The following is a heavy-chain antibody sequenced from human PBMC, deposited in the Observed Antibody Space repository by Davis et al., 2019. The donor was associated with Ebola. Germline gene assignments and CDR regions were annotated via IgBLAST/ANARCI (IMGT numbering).Heavy chain of an antibody. D-gene: IGHD3-22*01. CDR1: GYTFTSYG. Sequence: ASVKVSCKASGYTFTSYGISWVRQAPGQGLEWMGWISAYNGNTNYAQKLQGRVTMTTDTSTSTAYMELRSLRSDDTAVYYCAKDGTYYYDSSGYYYGAFDIWGQGTMVTVSS. V-gene: IGHV1-18*01. CDR3: AKDGTYYYDSSGYYYGAFDI. J-gene: IGHJ3*02. CDR2: ISAYNGNT.